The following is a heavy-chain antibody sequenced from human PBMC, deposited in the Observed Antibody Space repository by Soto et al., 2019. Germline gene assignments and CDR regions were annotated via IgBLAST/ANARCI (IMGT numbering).Heavy chain of an antibody. CDR3: ARERGGDIVVVVAATFDY. V-gene: IGHV3-30-3*01. D-gene: IGHD2-15*01. CDR2: IAYDGSNK. CDR1: GFTFSSYA. J-gene: IGHJ4*02. Sequence: GGSLRLSCAASGFTFSSYAMHWVRQAPGKGLEWVAVIAYDGSNKYYADSVKGRFTISRDNSKNTLYLQMNSLRAEDTAVYYCARERGGDIVVVVAATFDYWGQGTLVTVSS.